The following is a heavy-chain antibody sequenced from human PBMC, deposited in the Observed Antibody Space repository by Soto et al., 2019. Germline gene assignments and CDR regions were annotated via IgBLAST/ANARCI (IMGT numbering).Heavy chain of an antibody. D-gene: IGHD4-4*01. CDR2: IYYSGST. J-gene: IGHJ4*02. CDR3: ARVYSNYGFHFDY. CDR1: GGSISSGDYY. Sequence: QVQLQESGPGLVKPSQTLSLTCTVSGGSISSGDYYWSWIRQPPGKGLEWIGYIYYSGSTYYNSSLRSRVTISVDTSKNQFSLKLSSVTAADTAVYYCARVYSNYGFHFDYWGQGTLVTVSS. V-gene: IGHV4-30-4*01.